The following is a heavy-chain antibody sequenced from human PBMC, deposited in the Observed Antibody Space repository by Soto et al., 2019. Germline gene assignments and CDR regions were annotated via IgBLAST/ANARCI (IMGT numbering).Heavy chain of an antibody. CDR3: ARAIVVVPAATYQAAQYYFDY. D-gene: IGHD2-2*01. CDR2: ISSSSSTI. CDR1: GFTFSSYS. J-gene: IGHJ4*02. Sequence: GGSLRLSCAASGFTFSSYSMNWVRQAPGKGLEWVSYISSSSSTIYYADSVKGRFTISRDNAKNSLYLQMNSLRAEDTAVYYCARAIVVVPAATYQAAQYYFDYWGQGTLVTVSS. V-gene: IGHV3-48*01.